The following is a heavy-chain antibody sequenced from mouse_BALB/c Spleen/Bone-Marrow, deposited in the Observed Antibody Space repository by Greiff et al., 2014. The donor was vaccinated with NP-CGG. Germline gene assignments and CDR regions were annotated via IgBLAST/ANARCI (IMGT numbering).Heavy chain of an antibody. V-gene: IGHV14-3*02. Sequence: EVQLQQSGAALVKPGASVKLSCTASGFNIKDTYMHWVKQRPEQGLEWIGRIDPANGNTKYDPKFQGKATITADTSSSTAYLQLSSLTSEDTAVYYCANYYYGSHFDYWGQGTTLTVSS. CDR2: IDPANGNT. D-gene: IGHD1-1*01. CDR3: ANYYYGSHFDY. J-gene: IGHJ2*01. CDR1: GFNIKDTY.